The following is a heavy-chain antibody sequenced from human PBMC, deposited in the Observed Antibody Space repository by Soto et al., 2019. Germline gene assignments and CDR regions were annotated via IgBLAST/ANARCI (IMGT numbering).Heavy chain of an antibody. Sequence: GASVKVSCKASGYTFTSYYIHWVRQTPGQGPEWMGEISPQTGGTKYAQKYQGRVTMTRDTPITTVYMELSNLSPDDTAVYYCGRGRSGELVIFYWGQGTLVTVSS. V-gene: IGHV1-2*02. CDR2: ISPQTGGT. D-gene: IGHD1-26*01. J-gene: IGHJ4*02. CDR3: GRGRSGELVIFY. CDR1: GYTFTSYY.